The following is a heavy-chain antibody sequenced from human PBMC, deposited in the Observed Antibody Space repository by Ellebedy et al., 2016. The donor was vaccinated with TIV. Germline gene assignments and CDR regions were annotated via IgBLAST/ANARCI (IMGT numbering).Heavy chain of an antibody. Sequence: GGSLRLSXAASGFTFSSYSMNWVRQAPGKGLQWVSFISVGSSYIYQADSVMGRFTISRDDARNSLYLQMNSLRVEDTAMYYCASISATYQPFDHWGQGTLVTVSS. J-gene: IGHJ4*02. CDR1: GFTFSSYS. CDR3: ASISATYQPFDH. CDR2: ISVGSSYI. D-gene: IGHD1-14*01. V-gene: IGHV3-21*01.